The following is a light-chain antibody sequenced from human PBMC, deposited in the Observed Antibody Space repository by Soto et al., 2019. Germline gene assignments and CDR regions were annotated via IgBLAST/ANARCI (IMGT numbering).Light chain of an antibody. CDR3: HQYCSLPLT. J-gene: IGKJ4*01. CDR1: QTISTMN. CDR2: GTS. Sequence: EIVLTQSPGTLSLSPGERATLSCRASQTISTMNLAWYQQKPGQAPRLLIYGTSNRSTGIPDRFRGSGSGTDFTLAISRLEPEDGVVSYCHQYCSLPLTFGGGAKVEIK. V-gene: IGKV3-20*01.